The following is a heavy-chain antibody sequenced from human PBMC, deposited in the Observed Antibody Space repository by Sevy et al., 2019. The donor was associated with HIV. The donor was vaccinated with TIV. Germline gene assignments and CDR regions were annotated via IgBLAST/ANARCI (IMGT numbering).Heavy chain of an antibody. CDR2: ISYDGSNK. J-gene: IGHJ4*02. CDR1: GFIFSNYA. CDR3: ARDPTFSSDTRGYYPFDS. V-gene: IGHV3-30*04. Sequence: GGSLRLSCAASGFIFSNYAIHWVRRAPGKGLEWVAVISYDGSNKHYAASGKGRFTISRDNSRNTLFLQMNSLGLDDTAVYYCARDPTFSSDTRGYYPFDSWGQGTLVTVSS. D-gene: IGHD3-22*01.